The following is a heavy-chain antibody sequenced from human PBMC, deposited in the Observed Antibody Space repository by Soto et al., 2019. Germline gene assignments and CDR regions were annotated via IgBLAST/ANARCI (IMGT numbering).Heavy chain of an antibody. CDR2: INHSGST. Sequence: CLTCAVYGGSFSGYYWSWIRQPPGKGLEWIGEINHSGSTNYNPSLKSRVSISVDTSKNQFSLKLTSVTAADTAVYYCARRRMAAAGTRWFDPWGQGTLVTVSS. J-gene: IGHJ5*02. D-gene: IGHD6-13*01. CDR1: GGSFSGYY. CDR3: ARRRMAAAGTRWFDP. V-gene: IGHV4-34*01.